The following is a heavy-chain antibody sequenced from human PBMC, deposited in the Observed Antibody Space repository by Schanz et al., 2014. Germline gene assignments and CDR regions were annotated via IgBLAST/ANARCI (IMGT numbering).Heavy chain of an antibody. CDR2: INGYNGHT. V-gene: IGHV1-18*01. CDR1: RYTFNTYG. CDR3: ARDFSAYVGNYFDY. J-gene: IGHJ4*02. Sequence: QILLVQPGPEVKEPGASVKVSCEASRYTFNTYGLNWVRQAPGQGLEWMGWINGYNGHTLYAQKFQGRVTMTTDTSTSTSYMELTSLRFDDTAVYYCARDFSAYVGNYFDYWGQGTLVTVSS. D-gene: IGHD5-12*01.